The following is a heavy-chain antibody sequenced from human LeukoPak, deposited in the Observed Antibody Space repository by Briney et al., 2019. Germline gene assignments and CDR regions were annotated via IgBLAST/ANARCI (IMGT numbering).Heavy chain of an antibody. V-gene: IGHV3-21*01. J-gene: IGHJ4*02. CDR3: ARGHSPGIAAAIIAYLDY. CDR2: ISGGSSFT. Sequence: GGSLRLSCAASGFSFSSFSMNWVRQAPGRGLEWVSYISGGSSFTYYADSVKGRFTISRDNSKNTLYLQMNSLRAEDTAVYYCARGHSPGIAAAIIAYLDYWGQGTLVTVSS. D-gene: IGHD6-13*01. CDR1: GFSFSSFS.